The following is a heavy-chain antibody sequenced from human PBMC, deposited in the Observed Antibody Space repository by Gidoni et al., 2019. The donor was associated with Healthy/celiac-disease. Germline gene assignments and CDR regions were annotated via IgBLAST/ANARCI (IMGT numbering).Heavy chain of an antibody. Sequence: CAASGFTFSSYSMNWVRQAPGKGLEWVSSIGSSSSYIYYADSVKGRFTSSRDNAKNSLYLQMNSLRAEDTAVYYCARDRRDGYNPGYYYYYYGMDVWGQGTTVTVSS. CDR3: ARDRRDGYNPGYYYYYYGMDV. CDR2: IGSSSSYI. J-gene: IGHJ6*02. V-gene: IGHV3-21*01. CDR1: GFTFSSYS. D-gene: IGHD5-12*01.